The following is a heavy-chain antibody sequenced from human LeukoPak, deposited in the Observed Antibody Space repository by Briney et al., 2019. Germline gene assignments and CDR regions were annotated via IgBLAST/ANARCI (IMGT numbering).Heavy chain of an antibody. CDR1: GFTFSSYW. J-gene: IGHJ3*02. V-gene: IGHV3-7*01. CDR2: IKQDGSEK. Sequence: GGSLRLSCAASGFTFSSYWMSWVRQAPGKGLEWVANIKQDGSEKYYVDSVKGLFTISRDNAKNSLYLQMNSLRAEDTAVYYCSREGFYGDYNDGDAFDIWGQGTMITVSS. D-gene: IGHD4-17*01. CDR3: SREGFYGDYNDGDAFDI.